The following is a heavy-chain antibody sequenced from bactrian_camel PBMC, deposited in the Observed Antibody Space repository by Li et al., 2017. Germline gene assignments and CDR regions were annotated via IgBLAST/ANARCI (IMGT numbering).Heavy chain of an antibody. J-gene: IGHJ4*01. CDR1: GYTHNSYC. CDR2: IYSDGIST. D-gene: IGHD2*01. V-gene: IGHV3S40*01. Sequence: VQLVESGGGSVQAGGSLRLSCAASGYTHNSYCMGWFRQAPGKGLEWVSTIYSDGISTYYADSMKGRFTISRDNATNTVYLQMNSLKPEDTAVYYCVSLVGRPLVHQGTQVTVS.